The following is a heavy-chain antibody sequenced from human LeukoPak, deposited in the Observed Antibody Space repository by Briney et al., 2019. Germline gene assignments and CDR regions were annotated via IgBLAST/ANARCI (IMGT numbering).Heavy chain of an antibody. D-gene: IGHD3-10*01. Sequence: GGSLRLSCAASGFTFSSHAMNWVRQAPGKGLEWVAVISYDGSNKYYADSVKGRFTISRDNSKNTLYLQMNSLRAEDTAVYYCARSPVLYGSGSFNWFDPWGQGTLVTVSS. CDR2: ISYDGSNK. CDR1: GFTFSSHA. CDR3: ARSPVLYGSGSFNWFDP. V-gene: IGHV3-30-3*01. J-gene: IGHJ5*02.